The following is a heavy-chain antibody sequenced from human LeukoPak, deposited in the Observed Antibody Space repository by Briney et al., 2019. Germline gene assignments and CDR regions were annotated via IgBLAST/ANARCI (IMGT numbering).Heavy chain of an antibody. J-gene: IGHJ5*02. V-gene: IGHV4-59*01. D-gene: IGHD2-15*01. CDR1: GGSISSYY. Sequence: SETLSLTCTVSGGSISSYYWSWIRQPPGKGLEWIGYIYYSGSTNYNPSLKSRVTILVDTSKNQFSLKLSSVTAADTAVYYCARGAGCSGGSCYSYWFDPWGQGTLVTVSS. CDR3: ARGAGCSGGSCYSYWFDP. CDR2: IYYSGST.